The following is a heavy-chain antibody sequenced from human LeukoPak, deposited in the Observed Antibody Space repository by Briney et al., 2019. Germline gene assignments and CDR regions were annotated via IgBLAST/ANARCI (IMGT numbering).Heavy chain of an antibody. V-gene: IGHV4-39*07. J-gene: IGHJ6*02. CDR2: IYYSGST. CDR1: GGSISSSSYY. D-gene: IGHD1-26*01. Sequence: SETLSLTCTVSGGSISSSSYYWGWIRQPPGKGLEWIGSIYYSGSTYYNPSLKSRVTISIDTSKNQFSLKLNSVTAADTAVDYRARVGRDDPYGMDVWGQGPTVTVSS. CDR3: ARVGRDDPYGMDV.